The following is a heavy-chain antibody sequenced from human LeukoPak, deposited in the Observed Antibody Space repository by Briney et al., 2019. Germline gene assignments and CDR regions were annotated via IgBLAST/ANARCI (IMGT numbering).Heavy chain of an antibody. V-gene: IGHV3-23*01. CDR1: EFTFSNSA. CDR2: ISGSGAGT. CDR3: AKHGYDVWTNDIRYFDV. Sequence: GGSLRLSCAASEFTFSNSAMSWVRQTPGKGLEWVSAISGSGAGTYYADSVKGRFTISGDKSKNTLYLQMNSLRAGDTAVYYCAKHGYDVWTNDIRYFDVWGRGTLVTVSS. D-gene: IGHD3-3*01. J-gene: IGHJ2*01.